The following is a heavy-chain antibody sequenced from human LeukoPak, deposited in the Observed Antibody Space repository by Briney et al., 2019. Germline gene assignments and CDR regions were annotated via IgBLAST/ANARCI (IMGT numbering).Heavy chain of an antibody. CDR3: AVVVLRDYFDY. D-gene: IGHD2-8*01. V-gene: IGHV4-30-2*01. CDR1: GGSISIGGYS. CDR2: IYHSGST. Sequence: SETLSLTCAVSGGSISIGGYSWSWIRQPPGKGLEWIGYIYHSGSTYYNPSLKSRVTISVDRSKNQFSLKLSSVTAADTAVYYCAVVVLRDYFDYWGQGTLVTVSS. J-gene: IGHJ4*02.